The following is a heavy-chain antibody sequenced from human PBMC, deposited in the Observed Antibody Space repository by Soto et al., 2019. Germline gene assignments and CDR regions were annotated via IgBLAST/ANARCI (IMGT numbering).Heavy chain of an antibody. D-gene: IGHD3-22*01. Sequence: GGSLRLSCAASGFTFSSDAMHWDRQAPGKGLEWVALISYDGSDKDYADSVKGRFTISRDNSRNTLFLQMNSLRAEDTAVYYCARDYYKYYDSSGYYRSPAYWGQGTLVTVSS. CDR2: ISYDGSDK. V-gene: IGHV3-30-3*01. J-gene: IGHJ4*02. CDR3: ARDYYKYYDSSGYYRSPAY. CDR1: GFTFSSDA.